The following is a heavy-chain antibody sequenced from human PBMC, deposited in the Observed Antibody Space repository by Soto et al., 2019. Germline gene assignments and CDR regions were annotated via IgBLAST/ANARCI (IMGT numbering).Heavy chain of an antibody. CDR1: GFTFSAHG. V-gene: IGHV3-30*03. J-gene: IGHJ4*02. CDR3: ARGSWAIVTGYFDY. Sequence: PGGSLRLSCAASGFTFSAHGMHWVRQAPGKGLEWVAVISSDGTYKYYADSLKGRFTISRDNSKNTLFLHMSSLTTEDTAVYYCARGSWAIVTGYFDYWGRGALVTVSS. D-gene: IGHD3-9*01. CDR2: ISSDGTYK.